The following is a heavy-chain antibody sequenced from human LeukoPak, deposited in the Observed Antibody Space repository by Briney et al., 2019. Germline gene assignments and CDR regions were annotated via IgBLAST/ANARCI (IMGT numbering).Heavy chain of an antibody. D-gene: IGHD3-3*01. V-gene: IGHV1-18*04. CDR1: GYTFSSYA. J-gene: IGHJ1*01. CDR3: AKDRRLRFLEWSSIGYFQH. CDR2: ISPYNGNT. Sequence: ASVKVSCKASGYTFSSYAISWVRQAPGQGLEWMGWISPYNGNTKYAQKFQGRVTMTTDTSTSTAYMELRSLRSDDTAVYYCAKDRRLRFLEWSSIGYFQHWGQGTLVAVSS.